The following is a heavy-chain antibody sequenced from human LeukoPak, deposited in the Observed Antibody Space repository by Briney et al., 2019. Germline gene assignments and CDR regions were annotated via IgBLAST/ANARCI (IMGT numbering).Heavy chain of an antibody. CDR2: ISSSSSYI. Sequence: GGSLRLSCAASGSTFSSYSMNWVRQAPGKGLEWVSSISSSSSYIYYADSVKGRFTISRDNAKNSLYLQMNSLRAEDTAVYYCARDFNYYYYYGMDVWGQGATVTVSS. J-gene: IGHJ6*02. V-gene: IGHV3-21*01. CDR3: ARDFNYYYYYGMDV. CDR1: GSTFSSYS.